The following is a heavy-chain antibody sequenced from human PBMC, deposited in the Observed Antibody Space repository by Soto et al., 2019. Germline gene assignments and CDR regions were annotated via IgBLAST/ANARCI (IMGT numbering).Heavy chain of an antibody. CDR2: IIGVFPTT. J-gene: IGHJ4*02. D-gene: IGHD5-18*01. CDR3: ATVGPPLSGAFTYGYEGPFDY. Sequence: QVQLVQSGAEVKKPGSSVKVSCKTSGGSQATSWVRQAPGHGPEWLGGIIGVFPTTNKAEKFEGRVTITADKSTGIAYMELSSLTSVDTAVYYCATVGPPLSGAFTYGYEGPFDYWGQGILVIVSS. V-gene: IGHV1-69*06. CDR1: GGSQA.